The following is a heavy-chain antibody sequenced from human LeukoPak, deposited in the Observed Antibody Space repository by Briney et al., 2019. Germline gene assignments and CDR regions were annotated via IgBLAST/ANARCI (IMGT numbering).Heavy chain of an antibody. Sequence: SVKVSCKASGGTFSSYAISWVRQAPGQGLEWMGGIIPIFGTANYAQKFQGRVTITTDESTSTAYMELSSLRFEDTAVYYCARDRGGVSFYYYYMDVWGKGTTVTASS. V-gene: IGHV1-69*05. CDR2: IIPIFGTA. CDR3: ARDRGGVSFYYYYMDV. CDR1: GGTFSSYA. J-gene: IGHJ6*03. D-gene: IGHD3-10*01.